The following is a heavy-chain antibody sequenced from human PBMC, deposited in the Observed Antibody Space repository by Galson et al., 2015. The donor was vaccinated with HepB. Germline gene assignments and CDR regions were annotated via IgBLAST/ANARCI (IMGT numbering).Heavy chain of an antibody. V-gene: IGHV3-33*01. CDR2: IWYDGSNK. CDR3: AREQQLENFDY. J-gene: IGHJ4*02. CDR1: GFTFSSYG. D-gene: IGHD6-6*01. Sequence: SLRLSCAASGFTFSSYGMHWVRQAPGKGLEWVAVIWYDGSNKYYADSVKGRFTISRDNSKNTLYLQMNSLRAEDTAVYYCAREQQLENFDYWGQGTLVTVSS.